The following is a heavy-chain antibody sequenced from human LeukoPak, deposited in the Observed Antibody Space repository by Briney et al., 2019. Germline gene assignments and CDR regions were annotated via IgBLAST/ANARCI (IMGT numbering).Heavy chain of an antibody. Sequence: SETLSLTCTVSGGSISSGSYYWSWIRQPAGKGLEWIGYIYYSGSTNYNPSLKSRVTISVDTSKNQFSLKLSSVTAADTAVYYCARDDSSSWYNYWGQGTLVTVSS. CDR2: IYYSGST. J-gene: IGHJ4*02. CDR1: GGSISSGSYY. D-gene: IGHD6-13*01. V-gene: IGHV4-61*10. CDR3: ARDDSSSWYNY.